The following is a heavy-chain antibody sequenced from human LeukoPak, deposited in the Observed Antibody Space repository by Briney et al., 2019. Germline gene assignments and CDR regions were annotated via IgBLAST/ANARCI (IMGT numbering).Heavy chain of an antibody. V-gene: IGHV4-59*01. Sequence: SETLSLTCTVSGGSISSYYWSWIRQPPGKGLEWIGYIYYSGSTNYNPSLKSRVTMSVDTSKNQFSLKLSSVTAADTAVYYCARGGFRWFDPWGQGTLVTVSS. J-gene: IGHJ5*02. CDR3: ARGGFRWFDP. CDR1: GGSISSYY. CDR2: IYYSGST.